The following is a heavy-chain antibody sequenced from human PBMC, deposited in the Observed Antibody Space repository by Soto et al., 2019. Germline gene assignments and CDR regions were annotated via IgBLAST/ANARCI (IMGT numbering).Heavy chain of an antibody. D-gene: IGHD6-13*01. CDR3: ARRGSSSTPIDYYYYGMDV. J-gene: IGHJ6*02. Sequence: VESLKISCNGSGYSFTNYWIGWVRQMPGKGLEWMGIIYPGDSDTRYSPSFQGQVTISADKSISTAYLQWSSLKASDTAMYYCARRGSSSTPIDYYYYGMDVWGQGTTVTVSS. CDR2: IYPGDSDT. CDR1: GYSFTNYW. V-gene: IGHV5-51*01.